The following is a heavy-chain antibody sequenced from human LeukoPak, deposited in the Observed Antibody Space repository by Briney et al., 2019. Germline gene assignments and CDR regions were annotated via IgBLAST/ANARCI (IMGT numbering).Heavy chain of an antibody. CDR1: GFTFSSFE. J-gene: IGHJ6*04. CDR3: AREDMDV. CDR2: ISSSGSTI. Sequence: GGSLTLSCAASGFTFSSFEMNWVRQAPGQGLEWVSYISSSGSTIYYADSVKGRFTTTRDNAKNSLYLKMNSLRAEDTAVYYCAREDMDVWGKGTTVTVSS. V-gene: IGHV3-48*03.